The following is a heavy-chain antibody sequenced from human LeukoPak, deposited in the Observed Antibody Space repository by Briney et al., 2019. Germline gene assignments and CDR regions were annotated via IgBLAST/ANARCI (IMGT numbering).Heavy chain of an antibody. V-gene: IGHV3-30*02. J-gene: IGHJ4*02. CDR1: GFTFSSYA. Sequence: PGGSLRLSCAASGFTFSSYAMHWVRQAPGKGLEWVAFIRHDGSNKYYVDSVKGRFTISRDNSKNTLYLQMNSLRAEDTAVYYCAKDALPTYSSSSGYWGQGTLVTVSS. CDR3: AKDALPTYSSSSGY. D-gene: IGHD6-6*01. CDR2: IRHDGSNK.